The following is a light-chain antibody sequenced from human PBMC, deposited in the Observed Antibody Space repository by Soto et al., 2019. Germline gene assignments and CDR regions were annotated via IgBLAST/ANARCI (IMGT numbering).Light chain of an antibody. CDR1: SSNFGAGYD. Sequence: QPVLTQPPSVSGAPGQRVTISCTGSSSNFGAGYDVHWYQQLPGTAPQLLIYGNNNRPSGVPDRFSGSKSGTSASLAITGLQAEDEADYYCQSYDSSLSGVVFGGGTKLTVL. J-gene: IGLJ2*01. V-gene: IGLV1-40*01. CDR2: GNN. CDR3: QSYDSSLSGVV.